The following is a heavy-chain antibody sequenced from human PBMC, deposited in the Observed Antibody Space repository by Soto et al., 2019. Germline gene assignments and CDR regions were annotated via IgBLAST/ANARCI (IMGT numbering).Heavy chain of an antibody. D-gene: IGHD2-8*01. J-gene: IGHJ5*02. CDR1: GGTFSSYA. CDR3: AREMAPDNWFDP. V-gene: IGHV1-69*13. CDR2: IIPIFGTA. Sequence: ASVKVSCKASGGTFSSYAISWVRQAPGQGLEWMGGIIPIFGTANYAQKFQGRVTITADESTSTAYMELSSLRSEDTAVYYCAREMAPDNWFDPWGQGTLVTVSS.